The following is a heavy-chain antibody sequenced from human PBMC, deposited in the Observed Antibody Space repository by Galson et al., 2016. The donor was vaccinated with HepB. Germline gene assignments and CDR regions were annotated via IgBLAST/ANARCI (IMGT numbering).Heavy chain of an antibody. CDR3: ARHVCSGGRCHQFLLDS. CDR1: GYSSTNYW. CDR2: IDPSDSYT. D-gene: IGHD2-15*01. Sequence: QSGAEVKKPGESLRISCKDSGYSSTNYWVNWVRQVPGKGLEWRGKIDPSDSYTKYSPSFQGQVTISADKSISTAYLQWSSLKASDTAMYYCARHVCSGGRCHQFLLDSWGQGTLVTVSS. V-gene: IGHV5-10-1*04. J-gene: IGHJ4*02.